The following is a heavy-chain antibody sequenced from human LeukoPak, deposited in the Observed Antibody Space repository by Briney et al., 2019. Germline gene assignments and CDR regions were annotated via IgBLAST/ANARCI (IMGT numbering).Heavy chain of an antibody. CDR3: ARDIYGSGYGYFDQ. D-gene: IGHD3-10*01. J-gene: IGHJ4*02. CDR2: IHYTGET. CDR1: GVSMSAYF. Sequence: PSETLSLTRSVSGVSMSAYFWSWIPQPPGKGLEWLAFIHYTGETNYNPSLRSRLTISVDTSKNQFSLRLSSLTAADTAIYYCARDIYGSGYGYFDQGGQGALVAVSS. V-gene: IGHV4-59*01.